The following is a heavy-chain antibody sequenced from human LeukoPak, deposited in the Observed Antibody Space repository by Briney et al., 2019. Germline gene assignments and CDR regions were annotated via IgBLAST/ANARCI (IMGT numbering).Heavy chain of an antibody. Sequence: QPGGSLRLSCAASGFTFSSYGMHWVRQAPGKGLEWVAVISYDGSNKYYADSVKGRFTISRDNSKNTLYLQMNSLRAEDTAVYYCAKLTSTWGQGTLVTVSS. CDR1: GFTFSSYG. J-gene: IGHJ5*02. CDR2: ISYDGSNK. CDR3: AKLTST. D-gene: IGHD4/OR15-4a*01. V-gene: IGHV3-30*18.